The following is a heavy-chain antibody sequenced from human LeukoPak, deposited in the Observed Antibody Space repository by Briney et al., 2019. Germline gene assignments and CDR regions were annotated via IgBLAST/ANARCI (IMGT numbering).Heavy chain of an antibody. Sequence: SETLSLTCAVYGGSVSGYYWSWIRQPPGKGLEWIGEINHSGSTNYNPSLKSRVTISVDTSKNQFSLKLSCVPAAEPAVYYCANGQRQWLRGYYYSYGMDVWGQGPTVTVYS. CDR1: GGSVSGYY. D-gene: IGHD5-12*01. CDR2: INHSGST. V-gene: IGHV4-34*01. CDR3: ANGQRQWLRGYYYSYGMDV. J-gene: IGHJ6*02.